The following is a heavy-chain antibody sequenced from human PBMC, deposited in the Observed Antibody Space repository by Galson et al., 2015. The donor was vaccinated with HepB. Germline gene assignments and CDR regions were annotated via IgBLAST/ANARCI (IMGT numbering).Heavy chain of an antibody. D-gene: IGHD3-22*01. CDR1: GFTFSNVW. CDR2: IRSKTDGETT. J-gene: IGHJ4*02. CDR3: TTAQLSAYYYDTRGYYDYFDY. Sequence: SLRLSCAASGFTFSNVWMSWVRQAPGKGLEWVGRIRSKTDGETTDFAAPVRGRFTISRDDSKNTLYLQMNSLKIEDTAVYHCTTAQLSAYYYDTRGYYDYFDYWGQGTLATVSS. V-gene: IGHV3-15*01.